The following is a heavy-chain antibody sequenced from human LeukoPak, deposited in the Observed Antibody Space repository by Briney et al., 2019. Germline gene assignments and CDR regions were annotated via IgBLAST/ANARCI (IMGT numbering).Heavy chain of an antibody. CDR1: GYTFTSYG. D-gene: IGHD3-3*01. CDR2: ISAYNGST. CDR3: ARGYYDFWSGYYYYYMDV. J-gene: IGHJ6*03. V-gene: IGHV1-18*01. Sequence: ASVKVSCKASGYTFTSYGISWVRQAPGQGLEWMGWISAYNGSTNYAQKLQGRVTMTTDTSTSTAYMELRSLRSDDTAVYYCARGYYDFWSGYYYYYMDVWGKGTTVTVSS.